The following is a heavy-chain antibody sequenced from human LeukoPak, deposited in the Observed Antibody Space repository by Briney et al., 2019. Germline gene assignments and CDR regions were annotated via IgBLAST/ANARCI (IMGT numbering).Heavy chain of an antibody. D-gene: IGHD3-22*01. J-gene: IGHJ4*02. Sequence: GGSLRLSCAVSGFTFSNYGMHWVRQAPGKGLEWVAFIRYDRSNKFYPDSVKGRFTISRDNSKNTLYLQMNSLRAEDTAVYYCASNLYDSSGYSSGFDYWGQGTLVTVSS. CDR3: ASNLYDSSGYSSGFDY. CDR2: IRYDRSNK. V-gene: IGHV3-30*02. CDR1: GFTFSNYG.